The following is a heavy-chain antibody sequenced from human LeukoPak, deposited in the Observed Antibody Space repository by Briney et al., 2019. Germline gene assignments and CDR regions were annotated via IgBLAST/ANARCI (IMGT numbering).Heavy chain of an antibody. V-gene: IGHV3-20*04. CDR1: GYIFDDYG. CDR3: VRLGRDGYTYGAAY. J-gene: IGHJ1*01. Sequence: GGSLRLSCAGSGYIFDDYGMRWVRQAPGKGLEWVAGINWYGGSTGYAASVKGRCTISRDNAKTALYLEMNSLRVEDTAFYYCVRLGRDGYTYGAAYWGQGALVTVSS. D-gene: IGHD5-24*01. CDR2: INWYGGST.